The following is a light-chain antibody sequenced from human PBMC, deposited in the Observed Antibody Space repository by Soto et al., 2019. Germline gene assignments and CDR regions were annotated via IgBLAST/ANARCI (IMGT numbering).Light chain of an antibody. CDR3: QQYSSHST. J-gene: IGKJ1*01. V-gene: IGKV1-9*01. CDR1: QDIRRY. Sequence: DIQMTQSPSSLSASVGDRVNITCRASQDIRRYLAWYQQRPGKATKLLIFAASTLHSWVPSRFSGSGSGTDFTLTISSLQPDDFATYYCQQYSSHSTFGQGTKVDIK. CDR2: AAS.